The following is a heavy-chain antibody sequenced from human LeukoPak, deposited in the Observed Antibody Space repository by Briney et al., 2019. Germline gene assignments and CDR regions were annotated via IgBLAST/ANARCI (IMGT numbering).Heavy chain of an antibody. CDR1: GFTFTFYW. J-gene: IGHJ4*02. CDR2: IKQDGSEK. V-gene: IGHV3-7*01. CDR3: ATYSGSYLR. D-gene: IGHD1-26*01. Sequence: GGSLRLSCAASGFTFTFYWMSRVRQAPGKGLEWVANIKQDGSEKYYVDSVKGRFTISRDNAKNSLYLQMNGLRAEDTAVYYCATYSGSYLRWGQGTLVTVSS.